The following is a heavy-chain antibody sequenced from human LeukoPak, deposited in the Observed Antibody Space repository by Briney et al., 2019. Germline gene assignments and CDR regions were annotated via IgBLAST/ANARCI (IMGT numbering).Heavy chain of an antibody. J-gene: IGHJ4*02. V-gene: IGHV3-13*01. Sequence: GGSLRLSCAAAGFTFIDYDMHWVRQVIGDGLEWVSAIGIRGDTHYSGSVKGRFTISRENAESSLYLQMNSLRAEDTAVYYCARGGIQVSGIDEFDYWGQGTLVTVSS. CDR3: ARGGIQVSGIDEFDY. D-gene: IGHD6-19*01. CDR1: GFTFIDYD. CDR2: IGIRGDT.